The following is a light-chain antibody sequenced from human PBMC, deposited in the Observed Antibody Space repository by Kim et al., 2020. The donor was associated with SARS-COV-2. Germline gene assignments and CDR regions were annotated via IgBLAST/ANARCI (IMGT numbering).Light chain of an antibody. CDR2: GKY. CDR1: SLRKCY. J-gene: IGLJ3*02. CDR3: SSRDSSGDHVV. Sequence: SSELTQDPAVSVALGQTVRLTCQGDSLRKCYATWYQLRPGQAPTLVLYGKYDRPSGIPDRFSGSASGNTASLTITGAQAEDEGDYYCSSRDSSGDHVVFGGGTQLTVL. V-gene: IGLV3-19*01.